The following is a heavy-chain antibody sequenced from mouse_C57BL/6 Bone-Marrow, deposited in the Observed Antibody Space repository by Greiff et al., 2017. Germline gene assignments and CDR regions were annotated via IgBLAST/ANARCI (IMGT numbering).Heavy chain of an antibody. CDR3: ASMGYYFDY. CDR2: INPYNGGT. V-gene: IGHV1-19*01. Sequence: EVQLVESGPVLVKPGASVKMSCKASGYTFTDYYMNWVKQSHGKSLEWIGVINPYNGGTSYNQKFKGKATLTVDKSSSTAYMELNSLTSEDSAVYYCASMGYYFDYWGQGTTLTVSS. CDR1: GYTFTDYY. D-gene: IGHD1-1*02. J-gene: IGHJ2*01.